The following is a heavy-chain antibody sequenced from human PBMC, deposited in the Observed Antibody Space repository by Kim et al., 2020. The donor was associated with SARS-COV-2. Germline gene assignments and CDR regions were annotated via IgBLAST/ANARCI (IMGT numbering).Heavy chain of an antibody. V-gene: IGHV1-18*01. CDR1: GYIFINYG. CDR2: ISGNNVNT. D-gene: IGHD2-2*01. Sequence: ASVKVSCKTSGYIFINYGISWVRQAPGQGLEWMGWISGNNVNTNYAQKVQGRVSMFADASTSTVYMELRSLTYDDTAIYYCARDGQYQLAPFDYWGQGTLVSVSS. J-gene: IGHJ4*02. CDR3: ARDGQYQLAPFDY.